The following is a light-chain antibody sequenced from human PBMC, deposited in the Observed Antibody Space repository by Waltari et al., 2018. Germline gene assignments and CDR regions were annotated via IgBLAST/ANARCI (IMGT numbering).Light chain of an antibody. J-gene: IGKJ5*01. CDR2: LAS. V-gene: IGKV3-20*01. CDR3: QQYGTSPRT. CDR1: QSVSSSY. Sequence: EIVLTQSPGTLSLSPGERATLSCRASQSVSSSYLAWYQQKPGQAPRLLIYLASSRATGIPDRFSGSGSGTDFTLTISRLEPEDFAVYYCQQYGTSPRTFGQGTRLEIK.